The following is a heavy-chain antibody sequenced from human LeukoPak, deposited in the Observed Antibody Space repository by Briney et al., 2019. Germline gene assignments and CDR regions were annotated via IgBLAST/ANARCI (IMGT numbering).Heavy chain of an antibody. Sequence: SGPTLLNPTQTLTLTCTFSGFSLRTSGVGVGWIRQPPGKALEWLALIYWDDDKRYSPSLNSRLTITNDPSKNQVVLTMTNMDPVDTATYYCAHKIRVDYYDSSGYYYGDWYFDLWGRGTLVTVSS. J-gene: IGHJ2*01. CDR1: GFSLRTSGVG. CDR2: IYWDDDK. V-gene: IGHV2-5*02. D-gene: IGHD3-22*01. CDR3: AHKIRVDYYDSSGYYYGDWYFDL.